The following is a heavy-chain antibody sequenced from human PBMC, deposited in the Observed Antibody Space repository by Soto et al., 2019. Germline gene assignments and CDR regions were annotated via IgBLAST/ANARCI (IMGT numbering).Heavy chain of an antibody. Sequence: QVQLVESGGGVVQPGRSLRLSCAASGFTFSSYGMNWVRQAPGKGLEWVAVIWYDGSNKYYADSVKGRFTISRDNSKNTLYLQMNSLRAEDTAVYYCARDYDSSGYPRWYFDLWGRGTLVTVSS. CDR2: IWYDGSNK. V-gene: IGHV3-33*01. D-gene: IGHD3-22*01. CDR1: GFTFSSYG. CDR3: ARDYDSSGYPRWYFDL. J-gene: IGHJ2*01.